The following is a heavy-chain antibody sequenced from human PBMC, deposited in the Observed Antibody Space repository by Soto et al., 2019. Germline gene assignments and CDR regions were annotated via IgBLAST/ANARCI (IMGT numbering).Heavy chain of an antibody. J-gene: IGHJ5*02. Sequence: ASVKVSCKASCYTFTSYGISLLRHATGQWLEWMGWISAYNGNTNYAQKLQGRVTMTTDTSTSTAYMELRSLRSDDTAVYYCARDVIVVVPAAIRWFEPWGQGTLVTVSS. CDR2: ISAYNGNT. D-gene: IGHD2-2*01. V-gene: IGHV1-18*01. CDR1: CYTFTSYG. CDR3: ARDVIVVVPAAIRWFEP.